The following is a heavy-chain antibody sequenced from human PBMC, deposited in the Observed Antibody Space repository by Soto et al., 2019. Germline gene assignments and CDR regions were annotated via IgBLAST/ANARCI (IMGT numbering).Heavy chain of an antibody. D-gene: IGHD3-16*01. Sequence: SETLSLTCTVSGYSLSSNTFYWGWIRQPPGKGLEWIGIIDFSGRTSYNLSLRSRVTISADASKKQFSLKLTSVTAADTAIYYCARHGGEGIVITLGEVIPRVAFDSWGHGTVVTVSS. CDR3: ARHGGEGIVITLGEVIPRVAFDS. V-gene: IGHV4-39*01. CDR2: IDFSGRT. J-gene: IGHJ5*01. CDR1: GYSLSSNTFY.